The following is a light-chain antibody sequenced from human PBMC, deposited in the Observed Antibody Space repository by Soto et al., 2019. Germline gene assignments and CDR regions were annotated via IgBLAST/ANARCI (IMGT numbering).Light chain of an antibody. V-gene: IGKV1-27*01. Sequence: DIQITQSPSSLSASVGDRVTITCRASQGISNYLAWYQQKPGNVPKLLIYAASTLQSWVPSRFRCSGSGTDFTLTISSLQPEEVATYYSQEYNITPGTLGQGTKEDIK. CDR2: AAS. CDR1: QGISNY. CDR3: QEYNITPGT. J-gene: IGKJ1*01.